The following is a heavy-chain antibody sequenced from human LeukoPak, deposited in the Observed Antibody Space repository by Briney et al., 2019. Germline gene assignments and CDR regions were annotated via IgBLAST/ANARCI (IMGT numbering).Heavy chain of an antibody. J-gene: IGHJ5*02. D-gene: IGHD3-10*01. CDR3: ASRLITMVRGVTSWFDP. CDR2: INHSGST. CDR1: GGSFSGYY. V-gene: IGHV4-34*01. Sequence: SETLSLTCAVYGGSFSGYYWSWIRQPPGKGLEWIGEINHSGSTNYNPSLKSRVTISVDTSKNQFSLKLSSVTAADTAVYYCASRLITMVRGVTSWFDPWGQGTLVTVSS.